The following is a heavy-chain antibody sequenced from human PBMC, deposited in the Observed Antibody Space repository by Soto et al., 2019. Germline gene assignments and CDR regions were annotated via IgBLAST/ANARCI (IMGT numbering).Heavy chain of an antibody. CDR2: ISGDDGSG. V-gene: IGHV3-23*01. CDR3: VKEASGWKSRGSFDL. D-gene: IGHD6-19*01. J-gene: IGHJ3*01. CDR1: GVTFTTNA. Sequence: EVQLLESGGGLVQPGGSLRLSCVASGVTFTTNAMDWVRQAPGKGLEWVSFISGDDGSGNYADSVKGRFTISRDNSKNTLYLKMNSLRAEDTAIYYCVKEASGWKSRGSFDLWGRGTMVTVSS.